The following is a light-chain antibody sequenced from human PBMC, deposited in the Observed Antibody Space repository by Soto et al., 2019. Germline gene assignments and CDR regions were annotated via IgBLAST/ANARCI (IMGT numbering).Light chain of an antibody. Sequence: QSALTQPASVSGSPGQSITISCTGTSSDIDVYDLVSWYRQYPGKAPKLMIYGFSKRPSGVSDRFSGSKSGNTASLTISGLQTEDEADYYFCSYAGFTTYVFGSGTKLTVL. CDR3: CSYAGFTTYV. CDR1: SSDIDVYDL. V-gene: IGLV2-23*02. CDR2: GFS. J-gene: IGLJ1*01.